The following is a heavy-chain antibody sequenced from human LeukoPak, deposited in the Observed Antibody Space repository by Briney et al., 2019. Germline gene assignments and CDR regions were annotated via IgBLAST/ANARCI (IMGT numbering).Heavy chain of an antibody. CDR3: ARPAYCGADCYFHFDS. Sequence: GGSLRLSCAASGFTFNTYWMSGVRQAPGKGLEWVASIKQDGSDKYYLDSVKGRFTISRDNAKSSLFLQMNSLRAEDTAVYYCARPAYCGADCYFHFDSWGRGTLVTVSS. CDR2: IKQDGSDK. CDR1: GFTFNTYW. J-gene: IGHJ4*02. D-gene: IGHD2-21*02. V-gene: IGHV3-7*01.